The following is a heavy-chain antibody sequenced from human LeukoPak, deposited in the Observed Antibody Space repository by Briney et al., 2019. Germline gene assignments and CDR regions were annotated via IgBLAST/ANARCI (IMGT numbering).Heavy chain of an antibody. CDR3: ARVSLGNEPGSPQNYYYYGMDV. CDR1: GGTFSSYA. Sequence: SVKVSCKASGGTFSSYAISWVRQAPGQGLEWMGGIIPIFGTANYAQKFQGRVTITADESTSTAYMELSSLRSEDTAVYYCARVSLGNEPGSPQNYYYYGMDVWGLGTTVTVSS. CDR2: IIPIFGTA. V-gene: IGHV1-69*13. J-gene: IGHJ6*02.